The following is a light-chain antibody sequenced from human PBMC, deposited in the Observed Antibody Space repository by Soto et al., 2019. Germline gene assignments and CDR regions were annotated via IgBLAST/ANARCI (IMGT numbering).Light chain of an antibody. CDR1: QSVSSN. CDR2: GAS. Sequence: EIVMTQSPATLSVSPGERATLSCRASQSVSSNLAWYPQKPGLAPRLLIYGASNRATGIPARFSGSGSGTEFTLTISSLQSEDFAVYYCQHYNNWPYTFGQGTKLEIK. V-gene: IGKV3-15*01. J-gene: IGKJ2*01. CDR3: QHYNNWPYT.